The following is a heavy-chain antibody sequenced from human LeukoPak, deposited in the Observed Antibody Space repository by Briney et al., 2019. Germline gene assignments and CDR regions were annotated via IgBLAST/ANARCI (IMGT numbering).Heavy chain of an antibody. J-gene: IGHJ4*02. CDR1: EYTFTGYY. CDR2: INPNSGGT. CDR3: ARDGYYYDSSGYYAE. Sequence: ASVKVSCKASEYTFTGYYMHWVRQAPGQGLEWMGWINPNSGGTNYAQKFQGRVTMTRDTSISTAYMELSRLRSDDTAVYYCARDGYYYDSSGYYAEWGQGTLVTVSS. D-gene: IGHD3-22*01. V-gene: IGHV1-2*02.